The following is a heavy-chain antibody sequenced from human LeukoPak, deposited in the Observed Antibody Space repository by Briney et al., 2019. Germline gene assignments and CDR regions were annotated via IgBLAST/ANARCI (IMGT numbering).Heavy chain of an antibody. Sequence: SVKVSCKASGGTFSSYAISWVRQAPGQGLEWMGGIIPIFGTANYAQKFQGRVTITADESTSTAYMELSSLRSEDTAVYYCARVLRCSSTSCYTNYYYMDVWGKGTTVTVSS. CDR1: GGTFSSYA. V-gene: IGHV1-69*13. J-gene: IGHJ6*03. CDR2: IIPIFGTA. D-gene: IGHD2-2*02. CDR3: ARVLRCSSTSCYTNYYYMDV.